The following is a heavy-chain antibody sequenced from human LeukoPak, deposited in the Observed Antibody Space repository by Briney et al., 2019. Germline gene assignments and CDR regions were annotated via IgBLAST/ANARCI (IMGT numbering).Heavy chain of an antibody. CDR2: ISAYSGNT. CDR1: GYTFTNYG. CDR3: ARDPSLAAAGTGYDY. V-gene: IGHV1-18*01. J-gene: IGHJ4*02. D-gene: IGHD6-13*01. Sequence: ASVKVSCKASGYTFTNYGISWVRQAPGQGLEWMGWISAYSGNTNYAQKLQGRVTMTTDTSTSTAYMELRSLRSDDTAVYYCARDPSLAAAGTGYDYWGQGTLVTVSS.